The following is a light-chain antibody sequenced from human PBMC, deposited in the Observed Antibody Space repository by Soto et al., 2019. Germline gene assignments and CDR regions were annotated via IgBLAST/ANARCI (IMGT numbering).Light chain of an antibody. J-gene: IGKJ5*01. CDR1: QNINNY. Sequence: DIQMTQSPSSLSASVGDRVTVTCRTSQNINNYLNWYQQRPGKAPKLLIYSTSTVQSGVPLRFSGSVSGTNFTLPINSLQPEDFATYFCEQTYSTPVTFGQGTRLEIK. CDR3: EQTYSTPVT. CDR2: STS. V-gene: IGKV1-39*01.